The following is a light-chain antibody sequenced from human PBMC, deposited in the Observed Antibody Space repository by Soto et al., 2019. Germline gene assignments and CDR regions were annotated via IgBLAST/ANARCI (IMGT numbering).Light chain of an antibody. CDR3: QQRSSWPRT. CDR2: DAS. V-gene: IGKV3-11*01. CDR1: QSVSSY. J-gene: IGKJ2*01. Sequence: EIVLTQSPATLSLSPGERATLSCRASQSVSSYLAWYQQKPGQTPRLLIYDASNRATGIPARFSGSGSGTDFPLTISRLEPEDFAVYYCQQRSSWPRTFGQGTKLEIK.